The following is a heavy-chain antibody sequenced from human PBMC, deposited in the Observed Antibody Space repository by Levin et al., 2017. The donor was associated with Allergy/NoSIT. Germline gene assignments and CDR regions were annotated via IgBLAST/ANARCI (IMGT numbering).Heavy chain of an antibody. CDR3: ARDWSSAFDV. V-gene: IGHV4-59*01. CDR1: GDSITTYY. D-gene: IGHD3-3*01. Sequence: SETLSLTCNVSGDSITTYYWSWIRQPPGKGLEWIGYIHHSGNINYNPSLKSRATISVDTSKNQLSLKLNSVSAADTAVYYCARDWSSAFDVWGQGTMVTVSS. CDR2: IHHSGNI. J-gene: IGHJ3*01.